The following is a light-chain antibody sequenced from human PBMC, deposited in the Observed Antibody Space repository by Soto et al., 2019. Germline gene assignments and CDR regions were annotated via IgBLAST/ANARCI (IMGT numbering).Light chain of an antibody. V-gene: IGLV2-8*01. CDR1: SSNVGGYNY. CDR2: EVS. J-gene: IGLJ3*02. Sequence: QSVLTQTASVSGSPGQSITMSCTGTSSNVGGYNYVSWFQQHPGKAPKLIISEVSKRPSGVPDRFSGSKSGNTASLTVSGLQAEDEADYYCSSYAASNILLFGGGTKLTVL. CDR3: SSYAASNILL.